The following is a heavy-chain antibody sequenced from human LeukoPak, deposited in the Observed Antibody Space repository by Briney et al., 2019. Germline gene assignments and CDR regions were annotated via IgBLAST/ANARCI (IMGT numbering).Heavy chain of an antibody. CDR2: IKQDGSEK. V-gene: IGHV3-7*01. CDR3: ARLKLAVVGAFDY. D-gene: IGHD1-26*01. Sequence: GGSLRLSCAASGFTFSSYWMSWVRQAPGKGLEWVANIKQDGSEKYYVDSVKGRFTISRDNAKNSLYLQMNSLRAEDTAVYYCARLKLAVVGAFDYWGQGTLVTVSS. CDR1: GFTFSSYW. J-gene: IGHJ4*02.